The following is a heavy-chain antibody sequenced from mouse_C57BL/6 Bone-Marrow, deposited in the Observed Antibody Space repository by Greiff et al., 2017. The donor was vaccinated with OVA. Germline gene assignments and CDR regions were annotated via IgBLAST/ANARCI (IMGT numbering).Heavy chain of an antibody. Sequence: VQLQQSGAELVRPGASVKLSCTASGFNIKDDYMHWVKQRPEQGLEWIGWIDPENGDTEYASKFQGKATLTADTSSNTSYLQLSSLTSEDTAVYYCTGGVDYSNSGAMDYWGQGTSVTVSS. CDR2: IDPENGDT. J-gene: IGHJ4*01. CDR3: TGGVDYSNSGAMDY. D-gene: IGHD2-5*01. V-gene: IGHV14-4*01. CDR1: GFNIKDDY.